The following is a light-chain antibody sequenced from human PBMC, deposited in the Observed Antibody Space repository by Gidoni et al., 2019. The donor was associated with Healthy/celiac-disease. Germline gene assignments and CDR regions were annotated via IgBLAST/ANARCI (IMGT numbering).Light chain of an antibody. CDR3: QQRSNWPRGT. CDR2: DAS. Sequence: EIVLTQSPATLSLSPGERATLSCRASQSVSSYLAWYQQKPGQAPRLLTYDASNRATGIPARFSSSGSGTDVTLTISSREPEDFAVYYCQQRSNWPRGTFGGGTKVEIK. CDR1: QSVSSY. J-gene: IGKJ4*01. V-gene: IGKV3-11*01.